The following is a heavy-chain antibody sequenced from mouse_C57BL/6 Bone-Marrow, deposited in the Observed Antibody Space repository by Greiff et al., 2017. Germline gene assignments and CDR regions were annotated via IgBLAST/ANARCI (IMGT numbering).Heavy chain of an antibody. J-gene: IGHJ4*01. CDR3: AKDYGGPLYAMDY. Sequence: QVQLKQPGAELVKPGASVKVSCKASGYTFTSYWMHWVKQRPGQGLEWIGRIHPSDSDTNYNQKFKGKATLTVDKSSSTAYMQLSSLTSEDSAVYYCAKDYGGPLYAMDYWGQGTSVTVSS. V-gene: IGHV1-74*01. CDR2: IHPSDSDT. CDR1: GYTFTSYW. D-gene: IGHD2-4*01.